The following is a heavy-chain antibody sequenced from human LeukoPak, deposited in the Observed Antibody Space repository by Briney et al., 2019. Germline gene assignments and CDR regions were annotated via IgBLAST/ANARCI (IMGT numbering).Heavy chain of an antibody. Sequence: GRSLRLSCAASGFTFSSYGMHWVRQAPGKGLEWVAVISYDGSNKYYADFVKGRFTISRDNSKNTLYLQMNSLRAEDTAVYYCAKIPRAATQSSYWGQGTLVTVSS. CDR2: ISYDGSNK. V-gene: IGHV3-30*18. CDR1: GFTFSSYG. CDR3: AKIPRAATQSSY. D-gene: IGHD2-15*01. J-gene: IGHJ4*02.